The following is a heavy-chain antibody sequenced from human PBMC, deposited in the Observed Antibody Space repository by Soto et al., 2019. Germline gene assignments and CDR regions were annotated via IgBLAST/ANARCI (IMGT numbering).Heavy chain of an antibody. D-gene: IGHD2-15*01. CDR2: ISLTGVI. CDR1: GGSITGTNF. CDR3: QREMSDGYSPAGY. J-gene: IGHJ4*02. Sequence: QVQLLESGPGLVKPSGTLSLTCTVSGGSITGTNFWSWVRQSPVNGLEWIGEISLTGVINYNPSLKRRDIITMYKSKNQLSLELRSVTAAYSAVYYCQREMSDGYSPAGYWGQGTLVTVSS. V-gene: IGHV4-4*02.